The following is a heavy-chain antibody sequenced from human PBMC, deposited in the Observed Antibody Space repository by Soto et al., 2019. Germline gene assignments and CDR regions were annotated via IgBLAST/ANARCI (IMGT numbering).Heavy chain of an antibody. Sequence: GGSLRLSCAASGFTFSSYAMSWVRQASGKGLEWVSAISGSGGGTYYADSVKGRITISRDNSKNTLYLQMNSLRAEDTAVYYCAKGTAMANFDYWGQGTLVTVSS. CDR3: AKGTAMANFDY. V-gene: IGHV3-23*01. D-gene: IGHD5-18*01. CDR2: ISGSGGGT. CDR1: GFTFSSYA. J-gene: IGHJ4*02.